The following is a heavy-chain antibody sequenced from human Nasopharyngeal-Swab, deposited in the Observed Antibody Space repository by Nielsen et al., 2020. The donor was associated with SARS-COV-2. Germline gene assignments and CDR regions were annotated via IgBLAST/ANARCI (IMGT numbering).Heavy chain of an antibody. D-gene: IGHD6-6*01. CDR3: ARALDPRRYNWFDP. CDR2: IYSGGST. Sequence: VRQAPGKGLEWASIIYSGGSTYYSDSVKGRFTISRHNSKNTLYLQMNSLRVEDTAVYYCARALDPRRYNWFDPWGQGTLVTVSS. J-gene: IGHJ5*02. V-gene: IGHV3-53*04.